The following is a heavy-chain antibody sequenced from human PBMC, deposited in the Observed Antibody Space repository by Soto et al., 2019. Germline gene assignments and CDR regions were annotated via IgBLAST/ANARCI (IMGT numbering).Heavy chain of an antibody. CDR2: IYSGDSDT. J-gene: IGHJ6*02. Sequence: PGESLKISCMGSGYSFTSYWIGWVRQMPGKGLEWMGIIYSGDSDTIYSPSFQGQVTISADNSINTVYLQWSSLKASDTAMYYCARHNGNTGPYYYYGMDVWGQGTTVTVSS. CDR1: GYSFTSYW. CDR3: ARHNGNTGPYYYYGMDV. D-gene: IGHD1-20*01. V-gene: IGHV5-51*01.